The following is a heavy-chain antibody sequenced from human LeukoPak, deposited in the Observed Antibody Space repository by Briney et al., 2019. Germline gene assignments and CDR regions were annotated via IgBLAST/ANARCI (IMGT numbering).Heavy chain of an antibody. CDR2: INHSGST. Sequence: PSETLSLTCAVYGGSFSGYYWGWIRQPPGKGLEWIGEINHSGSTNYNPSLKSRVTISVDTSKNQFSLKLSSVTAADTAVYYCARILYDILTGYYFDYWGQGTLVTVSS. CDR1: GGSFSGYY. D-gene: IGHD3-9*01. J-gene: IGHJ4*02. CDR3: ARILYDILTGYYFDY. V-gene: IGHV4-34*01.